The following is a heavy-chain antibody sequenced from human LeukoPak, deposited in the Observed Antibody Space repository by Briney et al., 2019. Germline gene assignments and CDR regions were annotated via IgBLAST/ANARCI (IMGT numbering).Heavy chain of an antibody. CDR1: GFIFSHFG. CDR2: IQSDGSQE. J-gene: IGHJ4*02. D-gene: IGHD3-10*01. V-gene: IGHV3-33*01. CDR3: ARDSCLIKTCLDY. Sequence: QPGASLRLSCATSGFIFSHFGMHWVRQAPGKGLEWVAAIQSDGSQEYFADSVKGRSTISRDKSKSTMYLQIDTLRAEDTAVYYCARDSCLIKTCLDYWGQGTLVTVSS.